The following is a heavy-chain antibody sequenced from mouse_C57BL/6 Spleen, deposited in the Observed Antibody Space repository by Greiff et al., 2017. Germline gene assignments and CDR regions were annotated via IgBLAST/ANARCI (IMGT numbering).Heavy chain of an antibody. CDR3: ARDYYGYGGYFDY. V-gene: IGHV1-61*01. D-gene: IGHD2-2*01. J-gene: IGHJ2*01. CDR2: IYPSDSET. CDR1: GYTFTSYW. Sequence: VQLQQPGAELVRPGSSVKLSCKASGYTFTSYWMDWVKQRPGQGLEWIGNIYPSDSETHYNQKFKDKATLTVDKSSSTAYMQLSSLTSEDSAVYYCARDYYGYGGYFDYWGQGTTLTVSS.